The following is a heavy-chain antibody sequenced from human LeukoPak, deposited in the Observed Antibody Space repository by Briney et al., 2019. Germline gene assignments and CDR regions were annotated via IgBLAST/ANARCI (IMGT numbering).Heavy chain of an antibody. J-gene: IGHJ4*02. D-gene: IGHD6-19*01. V-gene: IGHV4-34*01. CDR1: GGSFSGYY. Sequence: SATLSLTCAVYGGSFSGYYWSWIRQPPGKGLEWIGEINHSGSTNYNPSLKSRVTISVDTSKNQFSLKLSSVTAADTAVYYCARGSGSGWIDYWGQGTLVTVSS. CDR2: INHSGST. CDR3: ARGSGSGWIDY.